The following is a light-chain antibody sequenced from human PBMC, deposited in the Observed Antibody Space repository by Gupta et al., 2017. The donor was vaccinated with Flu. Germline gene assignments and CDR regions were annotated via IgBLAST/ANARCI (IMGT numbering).Light chain of an antibody. CDR2: HNN. CDR1: SSNIGDTT. V-gene: IGLV1-44*01. CDR3: AAWDDSLNGWV. Sequence: QSVLAQPPSASGTPGQTVTISCSGSSSNIGDTTVNWYQQVPGTAPKLLIYHNNQRPSGVPDRFSGSKSGTSASLAISGLQAEDEADYYCAAWDDSLNGWVFGGGTKLTVL. J-gene: IGLJ3*02.